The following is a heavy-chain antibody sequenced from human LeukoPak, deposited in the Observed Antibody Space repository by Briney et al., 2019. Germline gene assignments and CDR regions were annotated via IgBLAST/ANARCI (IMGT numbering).Heavy chain of an antibody. D-gene: IGHD3-10*01. CDR2: ISAYNGNT. CDR1: GYTFTSYG. Sequence: ASVKVSCKASGYTFTSYGISWVRQAPGQGLEWMGWISAYNGNTNYAQKLQGRVTMTTDTSTSTAYMELRSLRSEDTAVYYCARGPLGGSGSYSVDYWGQGTLVTVSS. J-gene: IGHJ4*02. CDR3: ARGPLGGSGSYSVDY. V-gene: IGHV1-18*01.